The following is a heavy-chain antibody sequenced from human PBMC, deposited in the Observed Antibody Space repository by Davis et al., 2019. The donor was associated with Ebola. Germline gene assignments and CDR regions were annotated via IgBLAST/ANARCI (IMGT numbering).Heavy chain of an antibody. Sequence: HTGGSLRLSCAASGFTFSSYWMHWVRQAPGKGLVWVSRINTDGGRTGYADSVRGRFTISRDIAKNTLFLQMNSLTADDSAVYYCTRDFDWHDGSWGQGTLVTVSS. CDR2: INTDGGRT. CDR1: GFTFSSYW. CDR3: TRDFDWHDGS. D-gene: IGHD3-9*01. V-gene: IGHV3-74*01. J-gene: IGHJ5*02.